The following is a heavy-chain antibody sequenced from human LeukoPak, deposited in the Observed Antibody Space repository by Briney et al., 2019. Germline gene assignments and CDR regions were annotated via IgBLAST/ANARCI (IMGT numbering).Heavy chain of an antibody. Sequence: ASVKVSCKASGGTFISYAISWVRQAPGQGREWMGGIIPIFGTANYAQTFQGRVTIIADKSTSTAYMELSSLRSEDTAVYYCARDGYYGSGSYFDYWGQGTLVTVSS. CDR2: IIPIFGTA. V-gene: IGHV1-69*06. CDR3: ARDGYYGSGSYFDY. J-gene: IGHJ4*02. D-gene: IGHD3-10*01. CDR1: GGTFISYA.